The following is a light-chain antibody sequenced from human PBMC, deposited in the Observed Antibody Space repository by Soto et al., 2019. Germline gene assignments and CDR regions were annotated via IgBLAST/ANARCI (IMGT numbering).Light chain of an antibody. CDR1: SSDVGGYNF. CDR3: SSYTSSYTYV. J-gene: IGLJ1*01. Sequence: QSALTQPASVSGSPGQSVTISCAGTSSDVGGYNFVSWYQQHPGKAPQLMIYDVSSRPSGVSNRFSGSKSGNTASLTISGLQAEDEAVYYCSSYTSSYTYVFGTGTKVTVL. V-gene: IGLV2-14*03. CDR2: DVS.